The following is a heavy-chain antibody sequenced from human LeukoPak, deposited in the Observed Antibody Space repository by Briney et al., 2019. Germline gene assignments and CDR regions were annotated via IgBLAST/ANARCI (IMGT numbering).Heavy chain of an antibody. D-gene: IGHD3-22*01. CDR1: GGSIINYY. CDR2: IYYSGST. J-gene: IGHJ4*02. Sequence: ASETLSLTCTVSGGSIINYYWSWIRQPPGKGPEWIGYIYYSGSTNYNPSLKSRVTISVDTSKNQFSLKLTSVTAADTAVYYCARAEVLPDYYDNLGGFDYWGQGTLVTVSS. V-gene: IGHV4-59*01. CDR3: ARAEVLPDYYDNLGGFDY.